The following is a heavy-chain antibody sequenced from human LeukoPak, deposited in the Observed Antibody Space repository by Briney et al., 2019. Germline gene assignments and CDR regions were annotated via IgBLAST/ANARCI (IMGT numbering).Heavy chain of an antibody. CDR3: ARMRVAAAGLNWFDP. J-gene: IGHJ5*02. D-gene: IGHD6-13*01. CDR1: GGSFSGYY. Sequence: SETLSLTCAVYGGSFSGYYWGWIRQPPGKGLEWIGEINHSGSTNYNPSLKSRVTISVDTSKNQFSLKLSSVTAADTAVYYCARMRVAAAGLNWFDPWGQGTLVTVSS. CDR2: INHSGST. V-gene: IGHV4-34*01.